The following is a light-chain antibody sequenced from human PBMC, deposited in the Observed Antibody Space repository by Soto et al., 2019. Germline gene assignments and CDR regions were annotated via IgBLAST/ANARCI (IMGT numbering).Light chain of an antibody. V-gene: IGKV3-11*01. CDR1: QSVSSY. Sequence: ETVLTQSPATLSLSPGERATLSCKASQSVSSYLAWYQQKPSQAPRLLIYDASNRATGIPARFSGSGSGTDFTLTISSLEPEDFAVYYCQQRSNWISFGQGTRLEIK. J-gene: IGKJ5*01. CDR3: QQRSNWIS. CDR2: DAS.